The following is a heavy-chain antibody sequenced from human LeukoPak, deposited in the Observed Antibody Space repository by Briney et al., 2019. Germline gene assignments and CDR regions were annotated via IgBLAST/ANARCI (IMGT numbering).Heavy chain of an antibody. V-gene: IGHV3-30-3*01. CDR3: ARGTVTHTIVY. Sequence: GGSLRLSCAASGFTFSSYAMHWVRQAPGKGLEWVAIISYDGSNKYYADSVKGRFTISRDNSKNTLYLQMNSLRAEDTAVYYCARGTVTHTIVYWGQGTLVTVSS. D-gene: IGHD4-11*01. CDR2: ISYDGSNK. J-gene: IGHJ4*02. CDR1: GFTFSSYA.